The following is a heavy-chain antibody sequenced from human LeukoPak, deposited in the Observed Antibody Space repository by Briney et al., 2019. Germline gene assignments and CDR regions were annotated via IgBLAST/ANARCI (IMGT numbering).Heavy chain of an antibody. CDR1: GGSISSGGYY. V-gene: IGHV4-31*03. CDR2: IYYSGST. D-gene: IGHD3-22*01. J-gene: IGHJ5*02. CDR3: ARQGSGSGYH. Sequence: SSQTLSLTCTVSGGSISSGGYYWSWIRQHPGKGLEWIGYIYYSGSTYYNPSLKSRVTISVDTSKNQLSLKLSSVTAADTAVYYCARQGSGSGYHWGQGTLVTVSS.